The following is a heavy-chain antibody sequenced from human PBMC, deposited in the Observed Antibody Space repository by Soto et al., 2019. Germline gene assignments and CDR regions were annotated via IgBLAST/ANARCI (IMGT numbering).Heavy chain of an antibody. Sequence: EASVKVSCKASGYTFTSYYMHWVRQAPGQGLEWMGIINSSGGSANYAQKLQGRVTMTTDTSTSTAYMELRSLRSDDTAVYYCARGNHFDYWGQGTLVTVSS. CDR2: INSSGGSA. V-gene: IGHV1-46*01. CDR3: ARGNHFDY. J-gene: IGHJ4*02. D-gene: IGHD1-1*01. CDR1: GYTFTSYY.